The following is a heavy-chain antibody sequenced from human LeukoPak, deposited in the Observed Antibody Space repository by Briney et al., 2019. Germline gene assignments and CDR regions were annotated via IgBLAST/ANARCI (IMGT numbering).Heavy chain of an antibody. V-gene: IGHV4-38-2*01. Sequence: SETLSLTCAVPGYSISSGYYWGWIRQPPGKGLEWIGSIYHSGSTYYNPSLKSRVTISVDTSKNQFSLKLSSVTAADTAVYYCARIPRYNPRLDYWGQGTLVTVSS. J-gene: IGHJ4*02. D-gene: IGHD1-14*01. CDR2: IYHSGST. CDR3: ARIPRYNPRLDY. CDR1: GYSISSGYY.